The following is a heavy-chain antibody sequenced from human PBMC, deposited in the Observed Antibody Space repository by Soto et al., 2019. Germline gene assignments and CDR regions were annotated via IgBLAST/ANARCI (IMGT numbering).Heavy chain of an antibody. D-gene: IGHD3-22*01. CDR2: ISGSGGST. CDR1: GFAFSTYA. J-gene: IGHJ4*02. Sequence: PGGSLRLSCAASGFAFSTYAMTWVRQAPGKGLEWVSAISGSGGSTYYADSVKGRFTISRDNSKNTLYLQMNSLRAEDTAVYYCATRMSTMIVVVITSYFDYWGQGTLVTVSS. V-gene: IGHV3-23*01. CDR3: ATRMSTMIVVVITSYFDY.